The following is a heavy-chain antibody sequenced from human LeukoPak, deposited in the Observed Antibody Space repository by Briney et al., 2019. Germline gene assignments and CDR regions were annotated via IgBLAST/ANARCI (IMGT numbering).Heavy chain of an antibody. CDR3: ARRSPGSSWYFDY. J-gene: IGHJ4*02. Sequence: PSETLSLTCTVSGGSFSSSSYYWGWIRQPPGKGLEWIGIIYYSGSAYYNPSLKSRVTISVDTSKNQFSLKLSSVTAADTAVYYCARRSPGSSWYFDYWGQGTLVTVSS. CDR1: GGSFSSSSYY. D-gene: IGHD6-13*01. CDR2: IYYSGSA. V-gene: IGHV4-39*01.